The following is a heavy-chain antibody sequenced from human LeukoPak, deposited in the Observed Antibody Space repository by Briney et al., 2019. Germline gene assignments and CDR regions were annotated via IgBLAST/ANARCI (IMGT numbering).Heavy chain of an antibody. V-gene: IGHV4-34*01. D-gene: IGHD3-10*01. CDR1: GGSFSGYY. CDR3: ARGSRITMVRGVLVRGYYFDY. Sequence: SETLSLTCAVYGGSFSGYYWSWIRQPPGKGLEWIGEINHSGSTNYNPSLKSRVTISVDTSKNQFSLKLSSVTAADTAVYYCARGSRITMVRGVLVRGYYFDYWGQGTLVTVSS. J-gene: IGHJ4*02. CDR2: INHSGST.